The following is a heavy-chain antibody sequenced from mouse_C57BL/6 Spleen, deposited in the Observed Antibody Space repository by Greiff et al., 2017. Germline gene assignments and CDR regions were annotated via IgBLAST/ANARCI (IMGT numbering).Heavy chain of an antibody. CDR3: ARPIYYGNHWYFDV. J-gene: IGHJ1*03. V-gene: IGHV1-50*01. CDR2: IDPSDSYT. Sequence: QLQQPGAELVKPGASVKLSCKASGYTFTSYWMQWVKQRPGQGLEWIGEIDPSDSYTNYNQKFKGKATLTVDTSSSTAYMQLSSLTSEDSAVYYCARPIYYGNHWYFDVWGTGTTVTVSS. D-gene: IGHD2-1*01. CDR1: GYTFTSYW.